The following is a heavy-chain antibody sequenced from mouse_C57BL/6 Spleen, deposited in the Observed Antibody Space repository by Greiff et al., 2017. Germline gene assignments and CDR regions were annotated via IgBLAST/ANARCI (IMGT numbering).Heavy chain of an antibody. J-gene: IGHJ2*01. D-gene: IGHD1-1*01. V-gene: IGHV5-4*03. Sequence: DVMLVESGGGLVKPGGSLKLSCAASGFTFSSYAMSWVRQTPEKRLEWVATISDGGSYTYYPDNVKGRFTISRDNAKNNLYLQMSHLKSEDTAMYYCARAYGSSQLYYFDYWGQGTTLTVSS. CDR1: GFTFSSYA. CDR3: ARAYGSSQLYYFDY. CDR2: ISDGGSYT.